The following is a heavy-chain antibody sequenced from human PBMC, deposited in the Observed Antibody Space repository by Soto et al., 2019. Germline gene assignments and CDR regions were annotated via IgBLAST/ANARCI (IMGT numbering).Heavy chain of an antibody. V-gene: IGHV1-69*13. CDR3: ARGQRLYYHSRGALY. J-gene: IGHJ4*02. D-gene: IGHD3-22*01. CDR1: GGTFSSYS. CDR2: IIPIFDTA. Sequence: SLKVSCKASGGTFSSYSISWVRQAPGQGLEWMGGIIPIFDTANYAQKFQGRVTITADESTSTAYMELSSLRSEDTAVYYCARGQRLYYHSRGALYWGQGTLVTVSS.